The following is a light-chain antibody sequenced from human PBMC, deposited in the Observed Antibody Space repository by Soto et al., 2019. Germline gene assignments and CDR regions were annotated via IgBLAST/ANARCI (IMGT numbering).Light chain of an antibody. CDR3: QQYNNWPLT. V-gene: IGKV3-15*01. CDR2: GAS. J-gene: IGKJ5*01. CDR1: QSVSSN. Sequence: EIVMTQSPATLSVSPGERATLSCRASQSVSSNLAWYQLKPGQAPRLLIYGASTRATGIPARFSGTKSGTDFTLTIRRLEPEDAAVYYCQQYNNWPLTFGQGTRLEIK.